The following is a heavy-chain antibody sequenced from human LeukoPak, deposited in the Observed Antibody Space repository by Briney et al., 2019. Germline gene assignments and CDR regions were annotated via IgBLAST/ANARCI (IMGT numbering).Heavy chain of an antibody. CDR1: GGSISSSSYY. J-gene: IGHJ4*02. Sequence: SETLSLTCTVSGGSISSSSYYWGWIRQPPGKGLEWIGSIYYSGSTYYNPSLKSRVTISVDTSKNQISLRLNSVTAADTAVYYCARHVVLWGSCRPGEFDYWGQGTLVTVSS. D-gene: IGHD3-16*02. CDR2: IYYSGST. V-gene: IGHV4-39*01. CDR3: ARHVVLWGSCRPGEFDY.